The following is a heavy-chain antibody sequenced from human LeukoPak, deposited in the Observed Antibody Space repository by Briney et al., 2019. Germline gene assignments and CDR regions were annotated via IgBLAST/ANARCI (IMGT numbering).Heavy chain of an antibody. CDR1: GGSISSGSYY. J-gene: IGHJ4*02. V-gene: IGHV4-61*02. CDR2: IDNSGST. CDR3: ARQPGYSSGWYYFDY. Sequence: SQTLSLTCTASGGSISSGSYYWGWVRQPAGQGLEWIGRIDNSGSTNYNPSLKSQVTISSDTSKNQFSLKLSSVTAADTAVYYCARQPGYSSGWYYFDYWGQGTLVTVSS. D-gene: IGHD6-19*01.